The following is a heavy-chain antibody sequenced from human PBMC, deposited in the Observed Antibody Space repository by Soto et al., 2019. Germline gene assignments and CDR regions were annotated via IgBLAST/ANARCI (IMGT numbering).Heavy chain of an antibody. CDR1: GGSISSYY. J-gene: IGHJ5*02. Sequence: LCGGSISSYYWSWIRQPAGKGLEWIGRIYTSGSTNYNPSLKSRVTMSVDTSKNQFSLKLSSVTAADTAVYYCAREIVVVVARGWFDPWGQGTLVTVSS. CDR3: AREIVVVVARGWFDP. D-gene: IGHD2-15*01. CDR2: IYTSGST. V-gene: IGHV4-4*07.